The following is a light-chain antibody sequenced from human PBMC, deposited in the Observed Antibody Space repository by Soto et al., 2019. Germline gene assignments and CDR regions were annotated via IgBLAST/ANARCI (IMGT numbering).Light chain of an antibody. CDR2: GAS. CDR1: QSISSK. J-gene: IGKJ4*01. Sequence: EIVMTQSPATLSVSPGERATLSCRASQSISSKLAWYQQKPGQAPRLLIYGASTRATGIPGRFSGSGSGTEFTLTITSLQSEDFAVYYCQEYNKWHPITFGGGTKVEIK. V-gene: IGKV3-15*01. CDR3: QEYNKWHPIT.